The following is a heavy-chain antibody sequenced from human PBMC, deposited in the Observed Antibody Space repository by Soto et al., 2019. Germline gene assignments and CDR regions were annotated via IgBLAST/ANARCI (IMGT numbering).Heavy chain of an antibody. CDR1: GYTFTDYN. V-gene: IGHV1-2*02. Sequence: ASVKVSCKSSGYTFTDYNLHWVRQAPGQGLEWMGSINPRNGDAVSAQKFQARVTMTRDASITAAYMELIRLTSPDTAVYYCARHRFTSGSDYFDYWGQGTLVTVSS. CDR2: INPRNGDA. D-gene: IGHD1-1*01. J-gene: IGHJ4*02. CDR3: ARHRFTSGSDYFDY.